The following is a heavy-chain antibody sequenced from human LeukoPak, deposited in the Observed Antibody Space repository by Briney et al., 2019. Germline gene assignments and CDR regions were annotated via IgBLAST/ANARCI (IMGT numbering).Heavy chain of an antibody. Sequence: TPGGSLRLSCAASGFTFSDYYMSWIRQAPGEGLEWVSYISSSSSYANYADSVKGRITISRDNAKNSLYLQMNSLRAEDTAVYYCVREGGYEPFDYWGQGTLVTVSS. CDR3: VREGGYEPFDY. D-gene: IGHD5-12*01. CDR1: GFTFSDYY. J-gene: IGHJ4*02. CDR2: ISSSSSYA. V-gene: IGHV3-11*06.